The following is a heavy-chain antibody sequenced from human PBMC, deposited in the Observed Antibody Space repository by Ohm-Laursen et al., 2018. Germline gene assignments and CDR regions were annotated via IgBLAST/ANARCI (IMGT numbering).Heavy chain of an antibody. V-gene: IGHV4-59*07. Sequence: SDTLSLTCSVSGGSISSYYWTWIRQPPGKGLEWIGYIYYSGSTNYNPSLKSRVTISVDTSKNQFSLKLTSVTAADTAVYHCARGSRAGFLDYWGQGTLVTVSS. D-gene: IGHD3-3*01. J-gene: IGHJ4*02. CDR3: ARGSRAGFLDY. CDR2: IYYSGST. CDR1: GGSISSYY.